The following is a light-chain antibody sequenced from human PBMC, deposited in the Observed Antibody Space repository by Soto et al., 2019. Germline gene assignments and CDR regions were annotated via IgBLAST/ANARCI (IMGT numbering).Light chain of an antibody. CDR3: LLYYGGARV. V-gene: IGLV7-43*01. CDR1: TGAVTSGYY. CDR2: STT. Sequence: QAVVTQEPSLTVSPGGTVTLTCASSTGAVTSGYYPNWFQQKPGQAPRALIYSTTNKHPWTPARFSGSLLGGKAALTLSGVRPEDEAEYYCLLYYGGARVFGGGTKLTV. J-gene: IGLJ3*02.